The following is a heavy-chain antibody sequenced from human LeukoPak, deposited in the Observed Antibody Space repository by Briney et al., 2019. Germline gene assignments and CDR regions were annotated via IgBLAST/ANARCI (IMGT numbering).Heavy chain of an antibody. CDR1: GFTFSDSA. CDR3: TRVFELPFDH. V-gene: IGHV3-73*01. J-gene: IGHJ4*02. CDR2: MRKRTSSYAT. D-gene: IGHD3-10*01. Sequence: GGSLRLSCAASGFTFSDSAIHWVRQASGKGLEWLGRMRKRTSSYATAYSESVKGRFTISRDDSKSTAYLHMNSLRPEDTAVYYCTRVFELPFDHWGQGTLVAVSS.